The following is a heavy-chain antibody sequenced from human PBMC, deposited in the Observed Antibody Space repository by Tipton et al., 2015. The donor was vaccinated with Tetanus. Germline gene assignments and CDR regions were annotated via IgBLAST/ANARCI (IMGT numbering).Heavy chain of an antibody. V-gene: IGHV4-39*01. CDR1: GASIRGGTFY. D-gene: IGHD3-3*01. CDR2: IYESGDT. J-gene: IGHJ4*02. Sequence: TLSLTCTVSGASIRGGTFYWGWIRQPPGKGLEWIGSIYESGDTYYIPSLKSRVTISVDTSTTQFSLTLNSMAAADTGVYYCARHQSGYFTPLDYWGQGNLVTFSS. CDR3: ARHQSGYFTPLDY.